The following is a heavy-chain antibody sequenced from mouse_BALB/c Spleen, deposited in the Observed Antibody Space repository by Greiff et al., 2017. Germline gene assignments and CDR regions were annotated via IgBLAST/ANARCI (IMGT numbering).Heavy chain of an antibody. V-gene: IGHV5-17*02. CDR2: ISSGSSTI. J-gene: IGHJ4*01. CDR1: GFTFSSFG. D-gene: IGHD2-2*01. Sequence: EVQRVESGGGLVQPGGSRKLSCAASGFTFSSFGMHWVRQAPEKGLEWVAYISSGSSTIYYADTVKGRFTISRDNPKNTLFLQMTSLRSEDTAMYYCARTGGYDDGDYYAMDYWGQGTSVTVSS. CDR3: ARTGGYDDGDYYAMDY.